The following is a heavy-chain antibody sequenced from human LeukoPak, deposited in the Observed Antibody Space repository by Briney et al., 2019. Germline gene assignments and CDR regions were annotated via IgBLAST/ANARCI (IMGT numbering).Heavy chain of an antibody. J-gene: IGHJ4*01. D-gene: IGHD4-17*01. CDR3: ARAPGTTFDY. Sequence: PAETLSLTCTVSGYSISNNFYWAWIRQSPGEVVWWFAIINHSCCIYYNPSLKSRVTISVDTAKNQFFLKLTSVTAADTAVYYCARAPGTTFDYWGHGNMVPVSS. V-gene: IGHV4-38-2*02. CDR1: GYSISNNFY. CDR2: INHSCCI.